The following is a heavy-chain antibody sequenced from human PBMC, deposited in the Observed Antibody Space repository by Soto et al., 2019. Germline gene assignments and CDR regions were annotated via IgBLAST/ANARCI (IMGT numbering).Heavy chain of an antibody. V-gene: IGHV4-4*07. Sequence: PSETLSLTCTVSGGAMSSYYWSWFRQPAGKGLEWIGHIYASGSTNYNPSLNSRVTMSVDTSKSQFSLRLNSVTAADTAAYYCARDLYYYDSSGNFQWSFDYWGQGTLVTVSS. CDR2: IYASGST. CDR1: GGAMSSYY. J-gene: IGHJ4*02. D-gene: IGHD3-22*01. CDR3: ARDLYYYDSSGNFQWSFDY.